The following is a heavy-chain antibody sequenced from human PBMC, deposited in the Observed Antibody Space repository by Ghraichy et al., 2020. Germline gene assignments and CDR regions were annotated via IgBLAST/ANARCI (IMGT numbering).Heavy chain of an antibody. D-gene: IGHD3-22*01. CDR3: ARDLGYYYDSSGYFWY. J-gene: IGHJ4*02. V-gene: IGHV1-69*04. CDR2: IIPILGIA. Sequence: SVKVSCKASGGTFSSYTISWVRQAPGQGLEWMGRIIPILGIANYAQKFQGRVTITADKSTSTAYMELSSLRSEDTAVYYCARDLGYYYDSSGYFWYWGQGTLVTVSS. CDR1: GGTFSSYT.